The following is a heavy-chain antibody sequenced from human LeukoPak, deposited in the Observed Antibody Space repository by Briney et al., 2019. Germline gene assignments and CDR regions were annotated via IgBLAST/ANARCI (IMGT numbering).Heavy chain of an antibody. CDR3: ARGGRTGYSSSYFDY. CDR2: IYYSGNT. CDR1: GDSISSSSYY. Sequence: SSETLSLTCTVSGDSISSSSYYWGWIRQPPGKGLEWIGSIYYSGNTYYNPSLKSRVTISVDTSKNQFSLKLSSVTAADTAVYYCARGGRTGYSSSYFDYWGQGTLVTVSS. D-gene: IGHD6-13*01. J-gene: IGHJ4*02. V-gene: IGHV4-39*07.